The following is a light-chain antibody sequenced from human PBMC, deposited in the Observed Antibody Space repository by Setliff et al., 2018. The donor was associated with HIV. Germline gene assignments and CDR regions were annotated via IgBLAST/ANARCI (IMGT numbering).Light chain of an antibody. J-gene: IGLJ1*01. Sequence: SYELTQPPSVSVAPGKTASISCGGNNIASKSVHWYQHKPGQTPVLVIYYNSDRPSGIPERFSGSKSGNTATLTISRVEAGDEADYYCQMWDRSSDHYVFGTGTKGTVL. CDR2: YNS. V-gene: IGLV3-21*04. CDR1: NIASKS. CDR3: QMWDRSSDHYV.